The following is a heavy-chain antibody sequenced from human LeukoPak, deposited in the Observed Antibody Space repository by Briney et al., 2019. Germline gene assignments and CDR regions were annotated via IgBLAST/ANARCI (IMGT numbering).Heavy chain of an antibody. CDR1: GGSISSGSYY. V-gene: IGHV4-61*02. D-gene: IGHD4-17*01. Sequence: PSETLSLTCTVSGGSISSGSYYWSWIRQPAGKGLEWIGRIYTTGSTNYNPSLKSRVTISIDTSKNQFSLKLSSVSAADTAMYYCARDRLYGDYREGLGYWGQGTLVTVSS. CDR3: ARDRLYGDYREGLGY. CDR2: IYTTGST. J-gene: IGHJ4*02.